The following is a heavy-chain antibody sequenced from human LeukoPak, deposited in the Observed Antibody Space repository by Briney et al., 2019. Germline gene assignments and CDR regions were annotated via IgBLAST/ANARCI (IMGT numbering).Heavy chain of an antibody. V-gene: IGHV3-49*04. CDR1: GFTFGDYA. D-gene: IGHD3-22*01. CDR3: IRGTYYYDRTGYVTDY. Sequence: GGSLRLSCRASGFTFGDYAMSWARQPPGKGLEWVGFIRSKAYGGTIEYDASVRGRFSISRDDSRSIAYLQMNSLKTEDTAFYYCIRGTYYYDRTGYVTDYWGQGTLVTVSS. CDR2: IRSKAYGGTI. J-gene: IGHJ4*02.